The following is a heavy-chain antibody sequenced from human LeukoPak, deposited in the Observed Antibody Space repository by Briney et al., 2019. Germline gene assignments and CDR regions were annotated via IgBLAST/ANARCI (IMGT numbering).Heavy chain of an antibody. Sequence: PSETLSLTCTVSGGSISSSSYYWGWIRQPPGKGLEWIGSIYYSGSTYYNPSHKSRVTISVDTSKNQFSLKLSSVTAADTAVYYCARDPVYGSGSYPYWGQGTLVTVSS. D-gene: IGHD3-10*01. V-gene: IGHV4-39*07. J-gene: IGHJ4*02. CDR1: GGSISSSSYY. CDR3: ARDPVYGSGSYPY. CDR2: IYYSGST.